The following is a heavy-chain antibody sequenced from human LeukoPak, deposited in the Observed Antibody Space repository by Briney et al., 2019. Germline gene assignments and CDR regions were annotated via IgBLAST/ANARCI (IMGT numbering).Heavy chain of an antibody. CDR2: MYNSGTT. J-gene: IGHJ5*02. V-gene: IGHV4-39*01. CDR1: GASLSSYTYY. CDR3: ASVKEVDDGHLPT. D-gene: IGHD5/OR15-5a*01. Sequence: SETLSLTCSVSGASLSSYTYYWAWIRQPPGKGLEWIANMYNSGTTYYNSSLKSRVTISIDTSMNQVCLKLTAVTAADTAVYYCASVKEVDDGHLPTWGQGTLVTVSS.